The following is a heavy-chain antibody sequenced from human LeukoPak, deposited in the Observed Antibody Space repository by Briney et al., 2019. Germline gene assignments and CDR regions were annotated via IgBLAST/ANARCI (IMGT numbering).Heavy chain of an antibody. CDR1: GGSISSYY. Sequence: SETLSLTCTVSGGSISSYYWSWIRQPPGKGLEWIGYIYYSGSTNYNPSLKSRVTISVDTSKNQFSLKLSSVTAADTAVYYCAAQGYSSSWYYYGMDVWGQGTTVTVSS. J-gene: IGHJ6*02. D-gene: IGHD6-13*01. CDR2: IYYSGST. CDR3: AAQGYSSSWYYYGMDV. V-gene: IGHV4-59*01.